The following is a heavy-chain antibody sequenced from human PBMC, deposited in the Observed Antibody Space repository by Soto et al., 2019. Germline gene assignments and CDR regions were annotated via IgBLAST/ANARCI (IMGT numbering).Heavy chain of an antibody. D-gene: IGHD4-17*01. V-gene: IGHV3-13*01. Sequence: GGSLRLSCAASGFTFSSYDMHWVRQATGKGLEWVSAIGTAGDTYYPGSVKGRFTISRENAKNSLYLQMNSLRAEDTAVYYCAIGDYGQYFQHWGQGTLVTVSS. CDR3: AIGDYGQYFQH. CDR1: GFTFSSYD. CDR2: IGTAGDT. J-gene: IGHJ1*01.